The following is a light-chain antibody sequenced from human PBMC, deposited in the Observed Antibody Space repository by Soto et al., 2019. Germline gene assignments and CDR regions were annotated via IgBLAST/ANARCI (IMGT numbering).Light chain of an antibody. J-gene: IGKJ1*01. CDR1: QSISRY. CDR2: AAS. CDR3: QQSYSTTWA. Sequence: DIQMTQSPCSLSASVGDRVTITCRASQSISRYLKWYQQKPGKAPKLLIYAASSLQSGVPSRFSGSGSETDFTLTISSLQPEDFATYSCQQSYSTTWAFGQGTKVDIK. V-gene: IGKV1-39*01.